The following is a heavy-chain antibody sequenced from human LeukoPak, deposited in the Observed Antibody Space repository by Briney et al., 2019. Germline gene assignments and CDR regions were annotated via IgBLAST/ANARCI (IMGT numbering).Heavy chain of an antibody. CDR2: ISHDGSTK. Sequence: PGRSLRLSCAASKFTFNDYGMHWVRQAPGKGLEYVAVISHDGSTKSYGDSVKGRFTISRDNSKNTLHLQMNSLRAEDTAVYYCARDQYDRSRRTGAFDIWGQGTMVTVSS. V-gene: IGHV3-30*12. CDR3: ARDQYDRSRRTGAFDI. CDR1: KFTFNDYG. J-gene: IGHJ3*02. D-gene: IGHD3-22*01.